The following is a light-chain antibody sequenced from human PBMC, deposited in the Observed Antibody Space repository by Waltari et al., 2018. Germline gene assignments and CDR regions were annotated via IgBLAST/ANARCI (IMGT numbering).Light chain of an antibody. CDR1: QSLNNW. CDR2: KAS. V-gene: IGKV1-5*03. J-gene: IGKJ4*01. CDR3: QQYNSGTLT. Sequence: DIQLTQSPSPLSASVGDRVTITCRASQSLNNWLAWYQQRPGKPPKSLIFKASNFASGVPSRFSGSGSGTEFTLTISSLQPDDFATYYCQQYNSGTLTFGGGTKVEIK.